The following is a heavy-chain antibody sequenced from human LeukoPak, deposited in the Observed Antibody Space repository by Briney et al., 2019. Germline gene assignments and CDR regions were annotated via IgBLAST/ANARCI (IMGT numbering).Heavy chain of an antibody. V-gene: IGHV4-59*01. CDR2: IYYSGST. J-gene: IGHJ4*02. CDR3: ARRYYYGSGSFFFDY. D-gene: IGHD3-10*01. CDR1: GGSISSYY. Sequence: SEPLSLTCTVSGGSISSYYRSWIRQPPGKGLEWIGYIYYSGSTNYNPSLKSRVTISVDTSKNQFSLKLSSVTAADTAVYYCARRYYYGSGSFFFDYWGQGTLVTVSS.